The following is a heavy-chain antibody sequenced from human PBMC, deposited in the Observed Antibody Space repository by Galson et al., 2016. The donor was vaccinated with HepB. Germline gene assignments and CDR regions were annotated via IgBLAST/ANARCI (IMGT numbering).Heavy chain of an antibody. J-gene: IGHJ4*02. D-gene: IGHD2-2*01. Sequence: PALVKPTQTLTLTRTFSGFSLTTSGVGVGWIRQTPGKALEWLALIYWDDDKRYSPSLKTRLTVTKDTSKNQVVLTMTNMDPVDTGTFYCAHFSCHSTNCYGAFSFDFWGQGTLVTVSS. CDR1: GFSLTTSGVG. V-gene: IGHV2-5*02. CDR2: IYWDDDK. CDR3: AHFSCHSTNCYGAFSFDF.